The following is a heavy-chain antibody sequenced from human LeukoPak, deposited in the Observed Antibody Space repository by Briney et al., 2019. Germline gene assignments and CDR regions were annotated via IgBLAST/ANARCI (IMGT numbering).Heavy chain of an antibody. V-gene: IGHV1-2*02. D-gene: IGHD3-9*01. Sequence: ASVKVSCKASGYTFTSYYMHWVRQAPGQGLEWMGWINPNSGGTNYAQKFQGRVTMTRDTSISTAYMELSRLRSDDTAVYYCAREQALTGPHNWFDPWGQGTLVTVSS. CDR3: AREQALTGPHNWFDP. CDR2: INPNSGGT. CDR1: GYTFTSYY. J-gene: IGHJ5*02.